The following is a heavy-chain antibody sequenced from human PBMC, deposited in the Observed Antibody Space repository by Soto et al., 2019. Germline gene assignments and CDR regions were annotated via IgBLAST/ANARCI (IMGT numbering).Heavy chain of an antibody. CDR2: INWNGGST. V-gene: IGHV3-20*01. J-gene: IGHJ6*03. CDR3: ARAPITTDSWYYYYYMDV. Sequence: EVQLVESGGGVVRPGGSLRLSCAASGFTFDDYGMSWVRQAPGKGLEWVSGINWNGGSTGYADSVKGRFTISRDNAKNSLYLQMNSLRAEDTALYHCARAPITTDSWYYYYYMDVWGKGTTVTVSS. D-gene: IGHD1-1*01. CDR1: GFTFDDYG.